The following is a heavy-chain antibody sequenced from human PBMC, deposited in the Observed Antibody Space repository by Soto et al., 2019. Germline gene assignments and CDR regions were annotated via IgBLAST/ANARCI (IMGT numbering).Heavy chain of an antibody. CDR1: GGTFSSYA. D-gene: IGHD3-22*01. V-gene: IGHV1-69*13. CDR2: IIPIFGTA. Sequence: GASVKVSCKASGGTFSSYAISWVRQAPGQGLEWMGGIIPIFGTANYAQKFQGRVTITADESTSTAYMELSSLRSEDTAVYYCAEASNYYDSSGYYLPNWFDPWGQGTLVTVSS. J-gene: IGHJ5*02. CDR3: AEASNYYDSSGYYLPNWFDP.